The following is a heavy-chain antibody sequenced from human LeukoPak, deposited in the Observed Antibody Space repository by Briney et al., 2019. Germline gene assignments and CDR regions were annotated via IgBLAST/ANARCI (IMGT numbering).Heavy chain of an antibody. V-gene: IGHV3-74*01. Sequence: GGSLRLSCAASGFTFSSYGMHWVRQGSGKGLVWVSRINSDGSTTNYADSVKGRFTISRDNAKNTLYLQMNSLRAEDTAVYYCVRVDGGYWGQGTLVTVSS. J-gene: IGHJ4*02. CDR1: GFTFSSYG. D-gene: IGHD3-16*01. CDR3: VRVDGGY. CDR2: INSDGSTT.